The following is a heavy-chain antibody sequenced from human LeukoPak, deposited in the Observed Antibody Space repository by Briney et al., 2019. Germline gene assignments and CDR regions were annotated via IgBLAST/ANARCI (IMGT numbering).Heavy chain of an antibody. CDR1: GYTLTELS. J-gene: IGHJ4*02. D-gene: IGHD1-26*01. CDR3: ATEDIVGALRY. Sequence: APVKVSCKVSGYTLTELSMHWVRQAPGKGLEWMGGFDPEDGESIYAQKFQGRVTMTEDTSTDTAYMELSGLRSEDTAFYYCATEDIVGALRYWGQGTLVTVSS. CDR2: FDPEDGES. V-gene: IGHV1-24*01.